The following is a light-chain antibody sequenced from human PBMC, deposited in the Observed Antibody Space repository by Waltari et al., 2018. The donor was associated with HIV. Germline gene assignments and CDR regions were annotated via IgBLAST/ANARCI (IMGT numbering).Light chain of an antibody. J-gene: IGLJ2*01. V-gene: IGLV4-69*01. CDR2: LNSDGSH. Sequence: QLVLTQSPSASASLGASVKLTCTLSSAHSTYAIAWHQQQPDQGPHYLMKLNSDGSHRKGDGSPDRCSGSASGAERYLTISNVQSEDEGIYYCQTWGAGTVVFGGGTKLSVL. CDR1: SAHSTYA. CDR3: QTWGAGTVV.